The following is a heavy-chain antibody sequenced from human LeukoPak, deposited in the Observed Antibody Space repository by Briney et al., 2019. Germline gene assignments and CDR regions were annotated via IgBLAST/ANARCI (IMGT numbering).Heavy chain of an antibody. J-gene: IGHJ4*02. D-gene: IGHD3-10*01. Sequence: ASVKVSCKESGYTFTSYYMHWVRQAPGQGLEWMGIINPSGGSTSYAQKFQGRVTMTRDMSTSTVYMELSSLRSEDPAVYYCAREGYYGSGDPYFDYWGQGTLVTVSS. CDR1: GYTFTSYY. V-gene: IGHV1-46*01. CDR3: AREGYYGSGDPYFDY. CDR2: INPSGGST.